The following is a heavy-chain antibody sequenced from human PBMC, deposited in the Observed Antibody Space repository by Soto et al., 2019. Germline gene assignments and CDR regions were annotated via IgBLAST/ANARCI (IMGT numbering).Heavy chain of an antibody. CDR3: AKEGAPTRGCSGGRCYGIFDK. D-gene: IGHD2-15*01. J-gene: IGHJ4*02. CDR2: ISYDGSDN. CDR1: GFTFDTYG. V-gene: IGHV3-30*18. Sequence: QVQLVESGGGVVQPGTSLRLSCAASGFTFDTYGMHWVRQAPGKGLEWVAAISYDGSDNYYADSVRGRFTISRDNSKNTLYLKTNTLRAEDMAIYVCAKEGAPTRGCSGGRCYGIFDKWGQGNLVTVSS.